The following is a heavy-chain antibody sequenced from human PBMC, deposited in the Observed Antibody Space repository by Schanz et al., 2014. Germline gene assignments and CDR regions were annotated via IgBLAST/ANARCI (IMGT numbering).Heavy chain of an antibody. J-gene: IGHJ4*02. CDR3: ARDGYNAYDLKRGDY. D-gene: IGHD5-12*01. CDR2: ISGSGGST. Sequence: EVQLVESGGGLVQPGGSLRLSCAASGFTFSTYAMSWVRQAPGKGLEWVSTISGSGGSTFYADSVKGRFTTSRDNSKNTLYLHMSSLRAEDTAVYYCARDGYNAYDLKRGDYWGQGTQVAVSS. V-gene: IGHV3-23*04. CDR1: GFTFSTYA.